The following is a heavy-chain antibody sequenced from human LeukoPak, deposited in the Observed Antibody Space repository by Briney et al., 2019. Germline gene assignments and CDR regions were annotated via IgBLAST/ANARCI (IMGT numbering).Heavy chain of an antibody. Sequence: GSSVKVSCKASGGTFSSYAISWVRQAPGQGLEWMGRIIPILGIANYAQKFQGRVTITADKSTSTAYMELSSLRSEDTAVYYCAAALRFSHPRYGMDVWGQGTTVTVSS. D-gene: IGHD3-3*01. CDR2: IIPILGIA. J-gene: IGHJ6*02. V-gene: IGHV1-69*04. CDR3: AAALRFSHPRYGMDV. CDR1: GGTFSSYA.